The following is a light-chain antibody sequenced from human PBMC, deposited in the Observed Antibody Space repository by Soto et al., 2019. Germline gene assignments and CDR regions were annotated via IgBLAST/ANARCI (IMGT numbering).Light chain of an antibody. CDR1: QSISSY. CDR2: AAS. CDR3: QQSDTIPWT. J-gene: IGKJ1*01. V-gene: IGKV1-39*01. Sequence: DIQMTQSPSSLSVSVGDRATITCRASQSISSYLNWYQQKPGKAPKLLIYAASNLQSGVPSRFSGSGSGTDFTLTISSPQPEDFAAYFCQQSDTIPWTFGQGTKV.